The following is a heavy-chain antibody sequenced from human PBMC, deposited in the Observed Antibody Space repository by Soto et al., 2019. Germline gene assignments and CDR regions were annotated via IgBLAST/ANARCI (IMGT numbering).Heavy chain of an antibody. CDR1: GYTFNNYY. V-gene: IGHV1-2*02. CDR2: INPITGDT. Sequence: GASVKVSCKASGYTFNNYYIHWVRQAPGQGLEWIGWINPITGDTTYAQKFQGRVTVTTDSSIETAYMELTSLRSDDTAVLYCGRDLIYDVLTGLYYYFGIDVWGQGTTVTSP. D-gene: IGHD3-9*01. CDR3: GRDLIYDVLTGLYYYFGIDV. J-gene: IGHJ6*02.